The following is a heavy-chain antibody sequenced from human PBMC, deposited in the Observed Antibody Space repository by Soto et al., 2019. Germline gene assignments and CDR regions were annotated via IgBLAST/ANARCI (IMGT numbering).Heavy chain of an antibody. J-gene: IGHJ6*02. CDR3: ARQSSRYNWNYENYYYYGMDV. V-gene: IGHV4-39*01. CDR1: GGSTSSSSYY. CDR2: IYYSGST. Sequence: SETLSLTCTVSGGSTSSSSYYWGWIRQPPGKGLEWIGSIYYSGSTYYNPSLKSRVTISVDTSKNQFSLKLSSVTAADTAVYYCARQSSRYNWNYENYYYYGMDVWGQGTTVTVSS. D-gene: IGHD1-7*01.